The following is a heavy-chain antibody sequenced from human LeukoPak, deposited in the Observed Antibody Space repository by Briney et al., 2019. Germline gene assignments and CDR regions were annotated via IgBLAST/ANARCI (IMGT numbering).Heavy chain of an antibody. V-gene: IGHV3-53*01. CDR2: IFDAGRT. Sequence: PGGSLRLSCAASGFTVGGTYMSWVRQAAGKGWQWVSTIFDAGRTTYADSVQGRFTISRDSYTNTLFLQMNSLRADDTAVYYCAGATKWLAHDFWGQGILVTVSS. J-gene: IGHJ4*02. CDR1: GFTVGGTY. CDR3: AGATKWLAHDF. D-gene: IGHD6-19*01.